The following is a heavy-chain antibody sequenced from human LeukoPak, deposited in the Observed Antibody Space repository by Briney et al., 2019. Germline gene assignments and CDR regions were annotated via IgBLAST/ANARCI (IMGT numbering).Heavy chain of an antibody. D-gene: IGHD6-13*01. CDR3: ARDRAAAGDGGMDV. CDR2: IYYSGST. Sequence: SETLSLTCTVSGGSISSGDYYWSWIRQSPGRGLEWIGYIYYSGSTYYNPSLKSRVTISVDTSKNQFSLKLSSVTAADTAVYYCARDRAAAGDGGMDVWGQGTTVTVSS. V-gene: IGHV4-30-4*01. CDR1: GGSISSGDYY. J-gene: IGHJ6*02.